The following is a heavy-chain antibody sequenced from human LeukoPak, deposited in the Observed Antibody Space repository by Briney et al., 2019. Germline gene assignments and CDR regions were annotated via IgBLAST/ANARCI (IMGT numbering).Heavy chain of an antibody. CDR3: ARFHPNWGLDY. D-gene: IGHD7-27*01. V-gene: IGHV4-59*01. J-gene: IGHJ4*02. CDR1: GGSISSYY. CDR2: IYYSGST. Sequence: SETLSLTCTVSGGSISSYYWSWIRQPPGKGLEWIGYIYYSGSTSYNPSLKSRVTISTDTSKNQFSLKMTSVTAADTAVYYCARFHPNWGLDYWGQGILVTVSS.